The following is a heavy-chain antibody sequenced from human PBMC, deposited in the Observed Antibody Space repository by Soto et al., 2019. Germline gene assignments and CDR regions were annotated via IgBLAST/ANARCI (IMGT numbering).Heavy chain of an antibody. J-gene: IGHJ4*02. V-gene: IGHV3-21*01. CDR2: ISSSSSYI. CDR3: ARDSGAIAAAGYFDY. Sequence: EVQLVESGGGLVKPGGSLRLSCAASGFTFSRYSMNWVRQAPGKGLEWVSSISSSSSYIYYADSVKGRFTISRDNAKNSLYLQMNSLRAEDTAVYYCARDSGAIAAAGYFDYWGQGTLVTVSS. D-gene: IGHD6-13*01. CDR1: GFTFSRYS.